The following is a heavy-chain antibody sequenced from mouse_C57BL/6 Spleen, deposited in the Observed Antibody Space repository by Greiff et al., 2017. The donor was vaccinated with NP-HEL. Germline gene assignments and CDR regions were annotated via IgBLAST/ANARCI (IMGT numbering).Heavy chain of an antibody. CDR3: ARTGRDYFDY. Sequence: EVKLVESGGGLVKPEGSLKLSCAASGFTFSDYGMHWVRQAPEKGLEWVAYISSGSSTIYYADTVKGRFTISRDNAKNTLFLQMTSLRSEDTAMYYCARTGRDYFDYWGQGTTLTVSS. V-gene: IGHV5-17*01. J-gene: IGHJ2*01. CDR1: GFTFSDYG. D-gene: IGHD6-1*01. CDR2: ISSGSSTI.